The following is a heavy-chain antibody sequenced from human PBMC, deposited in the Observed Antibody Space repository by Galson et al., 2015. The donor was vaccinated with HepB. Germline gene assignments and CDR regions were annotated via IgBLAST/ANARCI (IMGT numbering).Heavy chain of an antibody. D-gene: IGHD2-2*01. J-gene: IGHJ4*02. V-gene: IGHV1-24*01. CDR3: ATGLPYCDSTSCTYFDS. Sequence: SVKVSCKVSGYTLTELSLHWVRQSPGKGLEWMGGFDPEDGETIYAQSFQGRVSMTEDTSTDTAYMELSSLRSGDTAVYYCATGLPYCDSTSCTYFDSWGQGTPVTVSS. CDR2: FDPEDGET. CDR1: GYTLTELS.